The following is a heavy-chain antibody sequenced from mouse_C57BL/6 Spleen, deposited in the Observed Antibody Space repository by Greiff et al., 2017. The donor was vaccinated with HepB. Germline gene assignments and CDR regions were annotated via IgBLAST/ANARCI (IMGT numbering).Heavy chain of an antibody. D-gene: IGHD2-4*01. Sequence: DVKLQESGPGLVKPSQSLSLTCSVTGYSITSGYYWNWIRQFPGNKLEWMGYISYDGSNNYNPSLKNRISITRDTSKNQFFLKLKSVTTEDTATYYCARGYDYDDAYYFDYWGQGTTLTVSS. CDR3: ARGYDYDDAYYFDY. V-gene: IGHV3-6*01. CDR1: GYSITSGYY. CDR2: ISYDGSN. J-gene: IGHJ2*01.